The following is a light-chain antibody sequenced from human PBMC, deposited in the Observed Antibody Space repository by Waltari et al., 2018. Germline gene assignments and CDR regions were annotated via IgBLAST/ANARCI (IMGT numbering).Light chain of an antibody. CDR3: SSYAGNCNLVV. J-gene: IGLJ2*01. V-gene: IGLV2-23*02. Sequence: QCALTQPASVSGSPGQSITLSCTGTSSDVGTYHLVSWYQQHPGKAPKLMIYEVTKRPSGVSNRFSGSKSGNTASLTISGLQAEDEADYYCSSYAGNCNLVVFGGGTKLTVL. CDR2: EVT. CDR1: SSDVGTYHL.